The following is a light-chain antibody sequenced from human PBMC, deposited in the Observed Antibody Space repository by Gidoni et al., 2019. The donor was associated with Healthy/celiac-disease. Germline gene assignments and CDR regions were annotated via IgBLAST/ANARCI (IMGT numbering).Light chain of an antibody. CDR3: CSYAGSSTLV. J-gene: IGLJ2*01. Sequence: QSALTKPAHVSGSPGQSITISCTGTSSDVGSYNLVSWYQQHPGKAPKLMIYEVSNRPSGVSNRFSRSKSGNTASLTISGLQAEDEADYYCCSYAGSSTLVFGGGTKLTVL. V-gene: IGLV2-23*02. CDR1: SSDVGSYNL. CDR2: EVS.